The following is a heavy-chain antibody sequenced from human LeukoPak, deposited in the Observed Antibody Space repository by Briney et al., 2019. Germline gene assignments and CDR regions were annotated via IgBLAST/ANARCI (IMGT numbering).Heavy chain of an antibody. CDR1: GFTFSSYA. Sequence: GGSLRLSCSASGFTFSSYAMYWVRQAPGKGLEYVSSITSNGGNTYYADSVKGRFTISRDNSKNTLYLQLSSLRAEDTAVYYCVPLGLGATRRLDYWGQGTLVTVSS. V-gene: IGHV3-64D*06. J-gene: IGHJ4*02. CDR3: VPLGLGATRRLDY. D-gene: IGHD1-26*01. CDR2: ITSNGGNT.